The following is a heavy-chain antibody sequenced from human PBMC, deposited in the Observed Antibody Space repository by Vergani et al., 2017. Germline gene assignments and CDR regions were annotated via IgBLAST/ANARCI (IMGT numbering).Heavy chain of an antibody. D-gene: IGHD1-1*01. CDR1: GYSISSGYY. J-gene: IGHJ4*02. CDR3: ARARTTGTIFDY. V-gene: IGHV4-38-2*02. CDR2: IYHSGST. Sequence: QVQLQESGPGLVKPSETLSLTCTVSGYSISSGYYWGWIRQPPGKGLEWIGSIYHSGSTYYNPSLKSRVTISVDTSKNQFSLKLSSVTAADTAVYYCARARTTGTIFDYWGLGTLVTVSS.